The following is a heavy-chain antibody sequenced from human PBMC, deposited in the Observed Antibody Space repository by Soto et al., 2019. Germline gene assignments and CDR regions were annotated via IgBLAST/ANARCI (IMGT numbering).Heavy chain of an antibody. V-gene: IGHV2-5*01. CDR1: GFSLSTSAAG. Sequence: SGPAGEPTQTLTLTCTFSGFSLSTSAAGVGWIRQPPGRALEWLAVIYWNDDKRYSPSLKNRLTITKDTSKNQVVLTMTNMDPVDTATYYCVRRTYNTPNYFGYWGQGTLVTVSS. CDR2: IYWNDDK. CDR3: VRRTYNTPNYFGY. D-gene: IGHD1-20*01. J-gene: IGHJ4*02.